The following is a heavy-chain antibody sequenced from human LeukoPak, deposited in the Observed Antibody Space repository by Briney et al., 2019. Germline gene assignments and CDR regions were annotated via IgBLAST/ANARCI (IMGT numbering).Heavy chain of an antibody. CDR2: IIPILGIA. Sequence: GASVTVSFKASGGTFSIYAISWVRQAPGQGLEWMGRIIPILGIANYAQKFQGRVTITADKSTSTAYMELSSLRSEDTAVYYCARVTSGGPDYWGQGTLVTVSS. D-gene: IGHD2-15*01. V-gene: IGHV1-69*04. J-gene: IGHJ4*02. CDR1: GGTFSIYA. CDR3: ARVTSGGPDY.